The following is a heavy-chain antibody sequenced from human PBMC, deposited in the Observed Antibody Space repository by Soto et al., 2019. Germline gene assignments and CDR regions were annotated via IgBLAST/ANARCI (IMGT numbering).Heavy chain of an antibody. Sequence: QLQLQESGPGLVKPSETLSLTCTVSGGSISSSSYYWGWIRQPPGKGLEWIGSIYYSGSTYYNPSLKSRVTISVDTSKNQFSLKLSSVTAADTAVYYCARRERWWYYFDYWGQGTLVTVSS. J-gene: IGHJ4*02. V-gene: IGHV4-39*01. CDR1: GGSISSSSYY. D-gene: IGHD2-15*01. CDR2: IYYSGST. CDR3: ARRERWWYYFDY.